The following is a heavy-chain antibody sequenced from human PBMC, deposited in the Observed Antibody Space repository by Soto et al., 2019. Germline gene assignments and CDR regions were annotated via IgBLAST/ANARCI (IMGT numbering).Heavy chain of an antibody. CDR3: ASRSTIAVAGPYYYGMDV. D-gene: IGHD6-19*01. J-gene: IGHJ6*02. Sequence: QVQLVQSGAEVKKPGSSVKVSCKASGGTFSSYTISWVRQAPGQGLEWMGRIIPILGIANYAQKFQGRVTITADKSTSTXXMELSSLRSEDTAVYYCASRSTIAVAGPYYYGMDVWGQGTTVTVSS. CDR2: IIPILGIA. CDR1: GGTFSSYT. V-gene: IGHV1-69*02.